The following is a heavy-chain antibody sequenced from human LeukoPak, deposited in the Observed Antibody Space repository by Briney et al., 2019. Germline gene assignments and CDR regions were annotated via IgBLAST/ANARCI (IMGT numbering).Heavy chain of an antibody. Sequence: KPSETLSLTCTVSGGSISSYYWSWIRKPPGKGLEWIGYIYYSGSTNYNPSLKSRVTISVDTSKNQFSLKLSSVTAADTAVYYCAGEPGSTSELFYWGQGTLVTVSS. CDR1: GGSISSYY. J-gene: IGHJ4*02. CDR3: AGEPGSTSELFY. CDR2: IYYSGST. V-gene: IGHV4-59*01. D-gene: IGHD2-2*01.